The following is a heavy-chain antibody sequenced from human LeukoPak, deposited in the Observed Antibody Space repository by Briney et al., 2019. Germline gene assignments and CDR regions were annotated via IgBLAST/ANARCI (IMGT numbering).Heavy chain of an antibody. Sequence: PGGSLRLSCAASGFTFSSYAMSWVRQAPGKGLEWVSAISGSGGSIYYADSVKGRFTISRDNSKNTLYLQMNSLRAEDTAVYYCADGDYYYYGMDVWGKGTTVTVAS. CDR3: ADGDYYYYGMDV. CDR2: ISGSGGSI. J-gene: IGHJ6*01. CDR1: GFTFSSYA. V-gene: IGHV3-23*01. D-gene: IGHD4-17*01.